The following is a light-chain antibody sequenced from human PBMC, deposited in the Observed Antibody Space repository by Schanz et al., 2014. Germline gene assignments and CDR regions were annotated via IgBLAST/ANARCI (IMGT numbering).Light chain of an antibody. Sequence: QSALTQPASVTGSPGQSITISCTGTSSDVGRYNLVSWYQQFPGKAPKLMIFEGSKRPSGVPDRFSGSKSGNTASLTVSGLQAEDEADYYCSSYAGSNNLVFGGGTKLTVL. CDR1: SSDVGRYNL. CDR2: EGS. V-gene: IGLV2-23*01. J-gene: IGLJ2*01. CDR3: SSYAGSNNLV.